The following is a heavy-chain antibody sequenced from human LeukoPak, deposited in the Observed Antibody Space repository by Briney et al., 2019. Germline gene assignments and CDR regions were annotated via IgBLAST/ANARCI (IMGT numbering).Heavy chain of an antibody. V-gene: IGHV3-7*01. J-gene: IGHJ2*01. CDR2: INQDGSQK. Sequence: PGGSLRLSCAASGITFSDHYMSWIRQAPGKGLEWVASINQDGSQKCYVESLKGRFTISRDNAKNSHYLQMNSLRAEDTAVYYCARKGWYSDLWGRGTLVSVSS. CDR1: GITFSDHY. CDR3: ARKGWYSDL.